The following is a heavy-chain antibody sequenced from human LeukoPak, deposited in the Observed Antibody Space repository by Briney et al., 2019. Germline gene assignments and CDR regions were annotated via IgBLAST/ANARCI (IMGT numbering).Heavy chain of an antibody. CDR3: ARDIVVVPAAAEYYYYGMDV. CDR1: GVSFSTSGMC. CDR2: IEWGKDK. D-gene: IGHD2-2*01. J-gene: IGHJ6*02. V-gene: IGHV2-70*01. Sequence: SGPTLLNAPQTLTQTCRFSGVSFSTSGMCVCWIRQPPGKALDWIATIEWGKDKYYSTSLKTRRTISKDTSKNQVVLTMTNMDPVDTATYYCARDIVVVPAAAEYYYYGMDVWGQGTTVTVSS.